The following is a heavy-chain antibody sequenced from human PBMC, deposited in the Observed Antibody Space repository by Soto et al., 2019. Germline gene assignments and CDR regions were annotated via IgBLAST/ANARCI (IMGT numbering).Heavy chain of an antibody. V-gene: IGHV3-33*01. CDR1: GFTFSSYG. CDR3: ATDSRSSSWFLLDRYYYGMDV. Sequence: SQTLFCAASGFTFSSYGMLWVPQAPAKGLEWASVIWYEGSNKYYAASVQSRSTISKHTSKNTLYLQVNSPRAEDTLVNYGATDSRSSSWFLLDRYYYGMDVWGQGTTVTVSS. CDR2: IWYEGSNK. D-gene: IGHD6-13*01. J-gene: IGHJ6*02.